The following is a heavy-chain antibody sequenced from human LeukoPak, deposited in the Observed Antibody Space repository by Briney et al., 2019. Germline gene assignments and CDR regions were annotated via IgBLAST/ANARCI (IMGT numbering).Heavy chain of an antibody. CDR3: AREGTGYYFDY. CDR1: GGSISSYY. J-gene: IGHJ4*02. CDR2: IYYSGST. Sequence: KPSETLSLTCTVSGGSISSYYWSWIRQPPGKGLEWIGYIYYSGSTNYNPSLKSRVTISVDTSKSQFSLKLSSVTAADTAVYYCAREGTGYYFDYWGQGTLVTVSS. D-gene: IGHD3/OR15-3a*01. V-gene: IGHV4-59*01.